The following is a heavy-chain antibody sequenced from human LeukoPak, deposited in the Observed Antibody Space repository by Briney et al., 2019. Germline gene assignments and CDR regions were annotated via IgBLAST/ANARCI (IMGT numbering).Heavy chain of an antibody. CDR1: GFTFSSYI. Sequence: PGGSLRLSCAASGFTFSSYIMNWVRQAPGKGLEWVSSISSSSSYIYYADSVKGRFTISRDNAKNSLYLQMNSLRAEDTAVYYCARDNDDYGDYLHWGQGTLVTVSS. J-gene: IGHJ4*02. V-gene: IGHV3-21*01. D-gene: IGHD4-17*01. CDR3: ARDNDDYGDYLH. CDR2: ISSSSSYI.